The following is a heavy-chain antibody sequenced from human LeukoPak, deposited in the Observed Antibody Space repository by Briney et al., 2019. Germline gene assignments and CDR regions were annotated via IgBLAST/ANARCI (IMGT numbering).Heavy chain of an antibody. CDR3: ATFPRYCSGGSCRLDPFDY. CDR1: GYTLTELS. CDR2: FDPEDGET. D-gene: IGHD2-15*01. Sequence: GASMKVSCKVSGYTLTELSMHWVRQAPGKGLEWMGGFDPEDGETIYAQKFQGRVTMTEDTSTDTAYMELSSLRSEDTAVYYCATFPRYCSGGSCRLDPFDYWGQGTLVTVSS. J-gene: IGHJ4*02. V-gene: IGHV1-24*01.